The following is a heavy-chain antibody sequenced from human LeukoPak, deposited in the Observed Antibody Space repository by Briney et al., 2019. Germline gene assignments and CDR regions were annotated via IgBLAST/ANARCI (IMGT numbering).Heavy chain of an antibody. V-gene: IGHV4-59*01. CDR3: ARAWRWSFDY. J-gene: IGHJ4*02. CDR2: IYCSGST. Sequence: SETLFLTCTVSGGSISSYYWSWIRQPPGKGLEWIGYIYCSGSTNYNPSLKSRVTISVDTSKNQFSLKLSSVTAADTAVYYCARAWRWSFDYWGQGTLVTVSS. CDR1: GGSISSYY. D-gene: IGHD2-15*01.